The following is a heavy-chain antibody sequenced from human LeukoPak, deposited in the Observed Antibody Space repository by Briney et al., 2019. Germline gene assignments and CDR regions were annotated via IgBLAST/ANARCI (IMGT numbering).Heavy chain of an antibody. Sequence: PGGSLRLSCAASGFTFSSYEMNWVRQAPGKGLEWVSYISSSGSTIYYADSVKGRFTISRDNAKNSLYLQMNSLRAEDTAVYYCARATYYYGSGSYYKYFDYWGQGTLVTVSS. CDR3: ARATYYYGSGSYYKYFDY. CDR1: GFTFSSYE. CDR2: ISSSGSTI. J-gene: IGHJ4*02. V-gene: IGHV3-48*03. D-gene: IGHD3-10*01.